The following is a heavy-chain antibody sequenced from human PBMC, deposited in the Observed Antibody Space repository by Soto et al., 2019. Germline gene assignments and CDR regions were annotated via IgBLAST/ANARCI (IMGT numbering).Heavy chain of an antibody. V-gene: IGHV3-23*01. Sequence: GGSLRLSCAASGFTFSSYAMSWVCQAPGKGLEWVSAISGSGGSTYYADSVKGRFTISRDNSKNTLYLQMNSLRAEDTDVYYCAKGDGFYGSGTNYGMDVWGQGATVTVSS. CDR2: ISGSGGST. J-gene: IGHJ6*02. D-gene: IGHD3-10*01. CDR1: GFTFSSYA. CDR3: AKGDGFYGSGTNYGMDV.